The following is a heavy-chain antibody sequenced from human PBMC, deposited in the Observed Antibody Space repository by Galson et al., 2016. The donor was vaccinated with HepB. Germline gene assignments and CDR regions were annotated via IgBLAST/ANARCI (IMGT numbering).Heavy chain of an antibody. Sequence: SLRLSCAASGFTFSSYSMNWVRQAPGKGLEWVSSISSRSSYIYHADSVKGRFTISRDNAKNSLYLQMNSLRAEDTAVYYCAKKAHILTGPDAFDIWGQGTMVTVSS. CDR1: GFTFSSYS. CDR2: ISSRSSYI. J-gene: IGHJ3*02. D-gene: IGHD3-9*01. V-gene: IGHV3-21*01. CDR3: AKKAHILTGPDAFDI.